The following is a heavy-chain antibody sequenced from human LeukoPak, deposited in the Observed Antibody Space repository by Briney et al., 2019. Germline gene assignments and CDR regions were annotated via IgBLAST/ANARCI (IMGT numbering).Heavy chain of an antibody. D-gene: IGHD3-9*01. Sequence: GGSLRLSCAASGFTFSSYGMHWVRQAPGKGLEWVAFIRYDGSNKYYADSVKGRFTISRDNSKNTLYLQMNSLRAEDTAVYYCAKGLDILTGYYLYFDYWGQGTLVTVSS. J-gene: IGHJ4*02. CDR2: IRYDGSNK. CDR3: AKGLDILTGYYLYFDY. CDR1: GFTFSSYG. V-gene: IGHV3-30*02.